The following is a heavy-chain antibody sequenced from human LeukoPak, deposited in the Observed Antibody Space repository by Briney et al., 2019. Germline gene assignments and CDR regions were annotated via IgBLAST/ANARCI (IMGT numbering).Heavy chain of an antibody. J-gene: IGHJ6*03. CDR1: GFTFSSYA. V-gene: IGHV3-23*01. CDR3: AKDGRASPTSHYYYYMDV. CDR2: ISGSGGST. Sequence: GGSLRLSCAASGFTFSSYAMSWVRQAPGKGLEWVSAISGSGGSTYYADSVKGRFTISRDNSKNTLYLQMNSLRAEDTAVYYCAKDGRASPTSHYYYYMDVWGKGTTVTVSS.